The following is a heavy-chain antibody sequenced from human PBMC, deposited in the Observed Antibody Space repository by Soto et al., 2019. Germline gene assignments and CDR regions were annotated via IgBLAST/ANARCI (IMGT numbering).Heavy chain of an antibody. CDR1: GFTFSSYG. CDR2: ISYDGSNI. V-gene: IGHV3-30*03. D-gene: IGHD2-15*01. Sequence: PGGSLRLSCAASGFTFSSYGMYWVRQAPGKGLEWVAVISYDGSNIYYADSVKGRFTISRDNAKNTMYLQMNSLRAEDTAVYYCARGNLGGFDLWGQGTTVTVSS. J-gene: IGHJ6*02. CDR3: ARGNLGGFDL.